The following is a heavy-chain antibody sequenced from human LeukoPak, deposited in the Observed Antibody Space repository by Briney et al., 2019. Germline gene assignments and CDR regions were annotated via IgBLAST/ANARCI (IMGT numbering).Heavy chain of an antibody. V-gene: IGHV4-39*01. J-gene: IGHJ4*02. CDR2: IYYSGST. D-gene: IGHD3-22*01. CDR3: ARPLHYYDSSGYSL. Sequence: SETLSLTCTVSGVSISSSSYYWGWIRQPPGKGLEWIGSIYYSGSTYYNPSLKSRVTISVDTSKNQFSLKLSSVTAADTAVYYCARPLHYYDSSGYSLWGQGTLVTVSS. CDR1: GVSISSSSYY.